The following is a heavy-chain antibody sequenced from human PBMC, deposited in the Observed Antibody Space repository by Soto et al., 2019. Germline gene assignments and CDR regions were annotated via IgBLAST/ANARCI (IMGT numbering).Heavy chain of an antibody. D-gene: IGHD3-3*01. CDR2: ISWNSGSI. V-gene: IGHV3-9*01. Sequence: EVQLVESGGGLVQPGRSLRLSCAASGFTFDDYAMHWVRQAPGKGLEWVSGISWNSGSIGYADSVKGRFTISRDNAKNSLYLQMNSLRAEDTALYYCAKCPSPAHYDFWSGYYYFDYWGQGTLVTVSS. J-gene: IGHJ4*01. CDR1: GFTFDDYA. CDR3: AKCPSPAHYDFWSGYYYFDY.